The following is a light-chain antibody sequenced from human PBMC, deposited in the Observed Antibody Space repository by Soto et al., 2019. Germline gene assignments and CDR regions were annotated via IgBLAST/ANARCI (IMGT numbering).Light chain of an antibody. CDR2: EVT. CDR1: SSDIGADKY. J-gene: IGLJ2*01. V-gene: IGLV2-8*01. Sequence: QSVLTQPPSASGSPGQSVTISCTGTSSDIGADKYVSWYQQRPGKAPKLMIFEVTERPSGVPDRFSGSKSGNTASLTVSGLQAEDEAYYYCSSRKIFGGGTQLTVL. CDR3: SSRKI.